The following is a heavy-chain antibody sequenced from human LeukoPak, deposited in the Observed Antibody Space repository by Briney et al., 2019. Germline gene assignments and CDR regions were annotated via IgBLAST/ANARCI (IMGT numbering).Heavy chain of an antibody. CDR2: ISGSGSST. J-gene: IGHJ4*02. D-gene: IGHD4-11*01. V-gene: IGHV3-23*01. Sequence: PGGSLRLSCAASGFTFTSYAMNWVRQAPGKGLEWVSTISGSGSSTYYVDSVKGRFTISRDNSKNTLYLQMNSLRAEDTAVYYCAKSTVATNDFWGQGTLVTVSS. CDR1: GFTFTSYA. CDR3: AKSTVATNDF.